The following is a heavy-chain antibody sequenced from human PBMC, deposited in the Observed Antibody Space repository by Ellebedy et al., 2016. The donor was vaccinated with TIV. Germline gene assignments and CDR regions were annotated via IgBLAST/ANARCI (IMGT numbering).Heavy chain of an antibody. J-gene: IGHJ6*02. CDR3: TIDQALRWLGESPYGMDV. Sequence: AASVKVSCKASGYTFTGHYILWVRQAPGQGREWMGWVNSNSGGTNYAQKFLGRVTMTRDTSITTAYMELGKLLSDDTAVYYCTIDQALRWLGESPYGMDVWGQGTTVTVSS. CDR2: VNSNSGGT. V-gene: IGHV1-2*02. D-gene: IGHD3-10*01. CDR1: GYTFTGHY.